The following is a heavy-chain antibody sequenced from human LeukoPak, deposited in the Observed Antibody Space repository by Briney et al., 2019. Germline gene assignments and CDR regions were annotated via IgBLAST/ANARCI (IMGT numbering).Heavy chain of an antibody. CDR2: ISAYNGNT. V-gene: IGHV1-18*01. CDR3: ARDLAKETYDFWSGYYFDY. D-gene: IGHD3-3*01. Sequence: ASVTVSCKASGYTFTSYGISWVRQAPGQGLEWMGWISAYNGNTNYAQKLQGRVTMTTDTSTSTAYMEMRSLRSDDTAVYYCARDLAKETYDFWSGYYFDYWGQGTLVTVSS. CDR1: GYTFTSYG. J-gene: IGHJ4*02.